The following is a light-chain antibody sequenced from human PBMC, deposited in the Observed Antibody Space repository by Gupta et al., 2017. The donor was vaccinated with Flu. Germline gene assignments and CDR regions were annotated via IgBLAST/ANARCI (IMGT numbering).Light chain of an antibody. CDR2: CNN. Sequence: QSVLTQPPSASGPPGQRVTISCSGSSSNIGGNTVNWYQQLPGTAPKLLIYCNNQRPSGVPDRFSGSKSGTSASLAISGLQSEDEADYYCAACDDSLNGYVFGTGTKVTVL. J-gene: IGLJ1*01. CDR1: SSNIGGNT. V-gene: IGLV1-44*01. CDR3: AACDDSLNGYV.